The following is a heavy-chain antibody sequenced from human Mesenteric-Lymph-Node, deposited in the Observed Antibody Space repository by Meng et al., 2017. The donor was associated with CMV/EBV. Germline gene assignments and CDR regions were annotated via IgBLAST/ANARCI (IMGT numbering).Heavy chain of an antibody. Sequence: ASVKVSCKASGYTFTGYQMHWVRQAPGQGPEWMGRINPNSGDTNYAQKFQDRVTMTRDTSISTAYMELSRLRSDDTAVYYCARYPVGATGLGDYWGQGTLVTVSS. CDR2: INPNSGDT. CDR3: ARYPVGATGLGDY. CDR1: GYTFTGYQ. V-gene: IGHV1-2*06. D-gene: IGHD1-26*01. J-gene: IGHJ4*02.